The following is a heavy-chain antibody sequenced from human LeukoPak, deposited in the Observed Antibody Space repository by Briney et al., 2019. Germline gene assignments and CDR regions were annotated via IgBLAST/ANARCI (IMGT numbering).Heavy chain of an antibody. Sequence: SGTLSLTCAVSGGSISSSNWWSWVHQAPGKGLEWIGEIHHSGSTNYNPSLKSRVTISVDTSKNQFSLKLSSVTAADTAVYYCARARRVNVDTAMVFDYWGQGTLVTVSS. D-gene: IGHD5-18*01. J-gene: IGHJ4*02. CDR1: GGSISSSNW. CDR3: ARARRVNVDTAMVFDY. V-gene: IGHV4-4*02. CDR2: IHHSGST.